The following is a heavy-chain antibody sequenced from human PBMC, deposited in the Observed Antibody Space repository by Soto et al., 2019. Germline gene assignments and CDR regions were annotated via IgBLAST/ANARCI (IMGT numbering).Heavy chain of an antibody. CDR1: GGSFSGYY. J-gene: IGHJ6*03. CDR3: ARGVGMLGTMVRGVRPFQDLYYMDV. D-gene: IGHD3-10*01. CDR2: INHSGST. V-gene: IGHV4-34*01. Sequence: SETLSLTCAVYGGSFSGYYWSWIRQPPGKGLEWIGEINHSGSTNYNPSLKSRVTISVDTSKNQFSLKLSSVTAADTAVYYCARGVGMLGTMVRGVRPFQDLYYMDVWGKGTSVTVSS.